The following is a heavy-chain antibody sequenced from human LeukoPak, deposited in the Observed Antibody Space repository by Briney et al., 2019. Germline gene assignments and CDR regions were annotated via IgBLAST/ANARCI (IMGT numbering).Heavy chain of an antibody. CDR1: GFTFSSYA. CDR2: ISGSGGST. J-gene: IGHJ4*02. V-gene: IGHV3-23*01. D-gene: IGHD6-19*01. Sequence: PGGSLRLSCAASGFTFSSYAMSWVRQAPGKGLEWVSAISGSGGSTYYADSVKGRFTISRDNSKNTLYLQMNSLRAEDTAVYYCAKDNQIAVAFADWNYWGQGTLVTVSS. CDR3: AKDNQIAVAFADWNY.